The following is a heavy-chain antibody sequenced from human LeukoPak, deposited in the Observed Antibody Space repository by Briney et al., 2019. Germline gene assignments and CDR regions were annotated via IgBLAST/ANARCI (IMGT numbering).Heavy chain of an antibody. J-gene: IGHJ4*02. CDR2: IGSSSSYI. Sequence: GGSLRLSCAASGFTFSSYSMNWVRQAPGKGLEWVSSIGSSSSYIYYADSVKGRFTISRDNAKNSLYLQMNSLRAEDTAVYYCASPWTYGYWGQGTLVTVSS. CDR1: GFTFSSYS. D-gene: IGHD2-8*01. CDR3: ASPWTYGY. V-gene: IGHV3-21*01.